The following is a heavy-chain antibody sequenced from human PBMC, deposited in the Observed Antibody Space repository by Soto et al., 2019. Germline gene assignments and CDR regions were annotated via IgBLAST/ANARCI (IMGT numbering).Heavy chain of an antibody. V-gene: IGHV4-31*03. Sequence: QVQLQESGPGLVKPSQTLSLTCTVSGASISSGGYYWSWIRQHPGKGLEWIGYIYYSGSTYYNPSLKSRVTMSLDTSDNEFSLQLSSVSAADTAVYFCARLTLSNYGARWFDPWGQGTLVTVSS. CDR3: ARLTLSNYGARWFDP. D-gene: IGHD4-4*01. CDR2: IYYSGST. CDR1: GASISSGGYY. J-gene: IGHJ5*02.